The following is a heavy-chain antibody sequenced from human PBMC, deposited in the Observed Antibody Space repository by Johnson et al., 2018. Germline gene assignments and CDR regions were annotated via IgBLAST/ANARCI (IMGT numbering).Heavy chain of an antibody. V-gene: IGHV1-69*01. CDR1: GGTFSSYA. Sequence: QVQLVQSGAEVKKPGSSVKVSCKASGGTFSSYAISWVRQAPGQGLEWMGGIIPIFGTANYAQKFQGRVTITADESTSTAYMERSSLSSEDTAVYYCPRDRDIVVVVAATLNGMDVWGQGTTVTVSS. CDR3: PRDRDIVVVVAATLNGMDV. J-gene: IGHJ6*02. D-gene: IGHD2-15*01. CDR2: IIPIFGTA.